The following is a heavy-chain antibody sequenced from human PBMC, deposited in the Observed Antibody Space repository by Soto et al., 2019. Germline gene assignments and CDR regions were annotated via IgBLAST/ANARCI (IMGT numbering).Heavy chain of an antibody. Sequence: GASVKVSCKASGGTFSSYAISWVRQAPGQGLEWMGGIIPIFGTANYAQKFQGRVTITADESTSTAYMELSSLRSEDTAVYYCARGVYSNYEPSFDYWGQGTLVTVSS. V-gene: IGHV1-69*13. CDR3: ARGVYSNYEPSFDY. J-gene: IGHJ4*02. CDR2: IIPIFGTA. CDR1: GGTFSSYA. D-gene: IGHD4-4*01.